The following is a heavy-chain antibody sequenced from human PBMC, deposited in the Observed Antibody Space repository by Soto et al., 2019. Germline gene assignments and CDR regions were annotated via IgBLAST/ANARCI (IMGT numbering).Heavy chain of an antibody. Sequence: GGSLRLSCEAFGFTFRDYYMSWVRQAPGKGLEWISYISSSGSTIYYADSVKGRFTISRDNAKNSLYLQMNSLRAEDTAVYYCAREGRGSGWRNEYWGQGTLVTVSS. CDR3: AREGRGSGWRNEY. D-gene: IGHD6-19*01. CDR1: GFTFRDYY. J-gene: IGHJ4*02. CDR2: ISSSGSTI. V-gene: IGHV3-11*01.